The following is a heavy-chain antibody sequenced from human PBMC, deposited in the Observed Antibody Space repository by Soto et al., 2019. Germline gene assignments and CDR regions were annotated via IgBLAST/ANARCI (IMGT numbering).Heavy chain of an antibody. CDR2: IKHGGSS. J-gene: IGHJ3*02. CDR1: AGSFSHYY. D-gene: IGHD6-19*01. CDR3: ARGGSSDWQVALDI. V-gene: IGHV4-34*01. Sequence: QVQQQPWGAGLLKPSETLSLTCTVYAGSFSHYYWNWIRQSPGKGLEWIGKIKHGGSSSYNPSLRSRVSIPVDMSKNQLSLTLSSVTAADTAVYYCARGGSSDWQVALDIWGQGTMVPVSS.